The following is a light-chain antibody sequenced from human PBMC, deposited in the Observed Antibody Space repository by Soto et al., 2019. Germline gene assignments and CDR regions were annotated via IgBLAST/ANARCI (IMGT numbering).Light chain of an antibody. V-gene: IGLV2-14*01. CDR1: SSDIGNYDF. CDR3: SSYTSSSTQV. J-gene: IGLJ1*01. CDR2: EVS. Sequence: QSVLTQPASVSGSPGQSITISCTGTSSDIGNYDFVSWYQQVPGTAPKAMIYEVSSRPSGVSNRFSGSKSGNTASLTISGLQAEDEADYYCSSYTSSSTQVFGTGTKLTVL.